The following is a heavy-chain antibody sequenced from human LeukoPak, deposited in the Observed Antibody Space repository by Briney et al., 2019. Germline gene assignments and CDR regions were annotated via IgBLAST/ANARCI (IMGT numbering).Heavy chain of an antibody. Sequence: PGGSLRLSCAASGFTFSSYAMSWVRQAPGKGLEWVSGISDSGGTTYYADSVKGRFTISRDNSKNTLYLQMNSLRADDTAVYYCAKEWGNSLYHFDCWGQGTLVTVSS. CDR3: AKEWGNSLYHFDC. CDR1: GFTFSSYA. J-gene: IGHJ4*02. D-gene: IGHD4-23*01. V-gene: IGHV3-23*01. CDR2: ISDSGGTT.